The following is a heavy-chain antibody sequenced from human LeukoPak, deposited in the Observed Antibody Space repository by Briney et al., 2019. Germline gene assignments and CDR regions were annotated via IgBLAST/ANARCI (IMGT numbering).Heavy chain of an antibody. J-gene: IGHJ3*02. D-gene: IGHD3-16*01. CDR3: ARDQGGGTFDI. V-gene: IGHV3-48*01. CDR2: ISGSSSTI. CDR1: GFTFSNYY. Sequence: AGGSLRFSCAASGFTFSNYYMNWVRQAPGKGLEWVSYISGSSSTIYYADSVKGRFTISRDNAKNSLYLQMHSLRAEDTAVYYCARDQGGGTFDIWGQGTMVTVSS.